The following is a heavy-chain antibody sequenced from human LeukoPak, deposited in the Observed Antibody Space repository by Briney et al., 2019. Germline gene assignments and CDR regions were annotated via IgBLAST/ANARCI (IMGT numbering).Heavy chain of an antibody. CDR2: ISYDGSNK. D-gene: IGHD3-22*01. CDR1: GFTFSSYC. J-gene: IGHJ4*02. CDR3: AKDWYYYDSSGFYFDY. V-gene: IGHV3-30*18. Sequence: GGSLRLSCAASGFTFSSYCMHWVRQAPGKGLEWVAAISYDGSNKYYADSVKGRFTISRDNSKNTLYLQMNSLRAEDTAVYYCAKDWYYYDSSGFYFDYWGQGTLVTVSS.